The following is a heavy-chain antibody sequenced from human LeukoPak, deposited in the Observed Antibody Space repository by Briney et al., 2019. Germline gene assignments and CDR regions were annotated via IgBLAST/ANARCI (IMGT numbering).Heavy chain of an antibody. D-gene: IGHD3-3*01. CDR3: VRDRDFRNDY. J-gene: IGHJ4*02. CDR2: IKSDGITT. CDR1: GFTFSTYF. V-gene: IGHV3-74*01. Sequence: GGSLRLSCAVSGFTFSTYFMHWVRQAPGKGLVWVSRIKSDGITTSYADSVRGRFTISRDNAKNTLYLQMNSLGAEDTAVYYCVRDRDFRNDYWGQGTLVTVSS.